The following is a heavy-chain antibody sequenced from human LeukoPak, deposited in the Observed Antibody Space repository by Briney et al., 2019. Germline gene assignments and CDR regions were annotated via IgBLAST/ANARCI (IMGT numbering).Heavy chain of an antibody. V-gene: IGHV1-8*01. CDR3: ARSTCSGGSCYSGY. CDR2: MNPNSGNT. Sequence: ASVKVSCKASGYTFTSHDINWVRQATGQGLEWMGWMNPNSGNTGYAQKFQGRVTMTRNTSISTAYMELSSLRSEDTAVYYCARSTCSGGSCYSGYWGQGTLVTVSS. J-gene: IGHJ4*02. D-gene: IGHD2-15*01. CDR1: GYTFTSHD.